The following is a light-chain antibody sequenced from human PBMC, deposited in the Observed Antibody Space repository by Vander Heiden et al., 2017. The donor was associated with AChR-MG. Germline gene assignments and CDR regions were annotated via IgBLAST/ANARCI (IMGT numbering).Light chain of an antibody. Sequence: IGMTPSPSSLSASAGDRVTITCRASQGISSYLDWYQQKPGKAPKLLIYAASTLQSGVPSRFSGSGSGTDFTLTISSLQSEDFATYYCQQDYSYPFTFGHGTKVDIK. V-gene: IGKV1-8*01. CDR1: QGISSY. J-gene: IGKJ3*01. CDR3: QQDYSYPFT. CDR2: AAS.